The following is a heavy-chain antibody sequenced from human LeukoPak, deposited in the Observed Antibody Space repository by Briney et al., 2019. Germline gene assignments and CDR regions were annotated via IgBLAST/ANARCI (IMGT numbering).Heavy chain of an antibody. CDR1: GGSISSGGYS. CDR3: ARPYPVWGSPLGAFDI. D-gene: IGHD3-16*01. V-gene: IGHV4-30-2*01. J-gene: IGHJ3*02. CDR2: IYHSGST. Sequence: SETLSLTCAVSGGSISSGGYSWSWIRQPPGKGLEWIGYIYHSGSTYYNPSLKSRVTISVDTSKNQFSLKLSSVTAADTAVYYCARPYPVWGSPLGAFDIWGQGTMVTVSS.